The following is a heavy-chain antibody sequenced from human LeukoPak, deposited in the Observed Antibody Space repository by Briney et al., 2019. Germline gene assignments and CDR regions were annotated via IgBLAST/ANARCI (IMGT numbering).Heavy chain of an antibody. CDR2: IYGGGAT. D-gene: IGHD2-2*01. J-gene: IGHJ4*02. Sequence: GGSLRLSCAASGFTVSSSYMSWVRQAPGKGLQWVSVIYGGGATYYADSVKGRFTISRDNSKNTLFLQMNSLRAEDTAVYYCAPWICSTTSCYLVFWGQGTLVTVSS. V-gene: IGHV3-66*01. CDR1: GFTVSSSY. CDR3: APWICSTTSCYLVF.